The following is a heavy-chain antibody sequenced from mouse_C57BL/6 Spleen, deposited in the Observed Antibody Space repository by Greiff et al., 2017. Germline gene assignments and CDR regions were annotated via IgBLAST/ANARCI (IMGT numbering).Heavy chain of an antibody. Sequence: VQLQQSGPGLVQPSQSLSITCTVSGFSLTSYGVHWVRQSPGQGLEWLGVIWRGGSTDYNAAFMSRLSITKDNSKSQVFFKMNSLQADDTAIYCCAKPYDYDEGYAMDYWGQGTSVTVSS. CDR2: IWRGGST. V-gene: IGHV2-5*01. J-gene: IGHJ4*01. D-gene: IGHD2-4*01. CDR3: AKPYDYDEGYAMDY. CDR1: GFSLTSYG.